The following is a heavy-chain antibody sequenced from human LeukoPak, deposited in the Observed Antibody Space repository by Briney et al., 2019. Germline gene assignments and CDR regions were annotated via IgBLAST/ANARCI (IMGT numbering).Heavy chain of an antibody. Sequence: GGSLRLSCAVSGFPFSIYEMNWVRQAPGKRLEWVSNIASSGTTIYYADSVKGRFSISRDNAKSSLYLQMNSLRVEDTAVYYCALLAVASDFDYWGQGALVTVSS. CDR2: IASSGTTI. CDR1: GFPFSIYE. J-gene: IGHJ4*02. D-gene: IGHD6-19*01. CDR3: ALLAVASDFDY. V-gene: IGHV3-48*03.